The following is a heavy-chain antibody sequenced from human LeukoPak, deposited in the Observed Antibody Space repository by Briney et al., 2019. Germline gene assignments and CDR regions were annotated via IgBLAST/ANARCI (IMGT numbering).Heavy chain of an antibody. D-gene: IGHD3-10*01. CDR1: GFSLSTRGMC. V-gene: IGHV2-70*11. Sequence: SGPTLLNPTPTLTLTCTFSGFSLSTRGMCVGWIRQPPGKALEWLARIDWDDDKYYSTSLKTRLTISKDTSKNQVVLTMTNMDPVDTATYYCARTDGSGRRDAFDIWGQGTMVTVSS. CDR3: ARTDGSGRRDAFDI. CDR2: IDWDDDK. J-gene: IGHJ3*02.